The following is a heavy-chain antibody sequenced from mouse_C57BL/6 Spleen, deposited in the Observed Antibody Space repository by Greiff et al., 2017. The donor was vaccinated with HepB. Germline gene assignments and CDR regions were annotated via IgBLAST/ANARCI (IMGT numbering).Heavy chain of an antibody. CDR3: ARHYGSSYGYFDV. J-gene: IGHJ1*03. Sequence: VQLKESGAELVKPGASVKLSCTASGFNIKDYYMHWVKQRTEQGLEWIGRIDPEDGETKYAPKFQGKATITADTSSNTAYLQLSSLTSEDTAVYYCARHYGSSYGYFDVWGTGTTVTVSS. CDR1: GFNIKDYY. CDR2: IDPEDGET. D-gene: IGHD1-1*01. V-gene: IGHV14-2*01.